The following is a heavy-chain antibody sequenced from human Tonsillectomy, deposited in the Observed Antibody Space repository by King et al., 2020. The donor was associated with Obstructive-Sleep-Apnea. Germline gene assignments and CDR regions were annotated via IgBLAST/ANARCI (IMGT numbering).Heavy chain of an antibody. CDR2: ISSSSSYK. J-gene: IGHJ4*02. V-gene: IGHV3-21*01. CDR3: ARDDGGGNPPLPDYFDY. Sequence: VQLVESGGGLVKPGGSLRLSCAASGFFFTYYSMNWVRQAPGKGLEWVSSISSSSSYKNYADSVKGRFTISRDNPKNSLYLQMNSLRVEDTAVYYCARDDGGGNPPLPDYFDYWGQGTLVTVSS. CDR1: GFFFTYYS. D-gene: IGHD2-21*01.